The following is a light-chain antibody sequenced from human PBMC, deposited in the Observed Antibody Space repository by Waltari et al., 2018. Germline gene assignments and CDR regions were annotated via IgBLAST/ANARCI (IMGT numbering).Light chain of an antibody. CDR3: ATWDDSLNGWV. CDR1: NFNIGANT. CDR2: SNH. V-gene: IGLV1-44*01. J-gene: IGLJ3*02. Sequence: QSVLTQPPSASGTPGQRVTISCSGSNFNIGANTVNWYQHLPGTPPKLFIYSNHRRPSGVPGRFSGSKSGTSASLAISGLQSDDEADYYCATWDDSLNGWVFGGGTKLTVL.